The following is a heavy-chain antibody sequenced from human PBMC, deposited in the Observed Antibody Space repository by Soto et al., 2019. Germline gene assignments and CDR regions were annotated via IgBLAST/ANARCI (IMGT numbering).Heavy chain of an antibody. V-gene: IGHV3-30-3*01. Sequence: QVQLVESGGGVVPAGRSLRLSCAAYGFTFSNYAMDWVRQAPGKGLEWVAVISYDGSNKFYADSVKGRFTISRDNSKNTLYLQMYSLRAEDTAVYYCASEDYGGKSAIDYWGQGTLVTVSS. CDR3: ASEDYGGKSAIDY. CDR1: GFTFSNYA. CDR2: ISYDGSNK. J-gene: IGHJ4*02. D-gene: IGHD2-15*01.